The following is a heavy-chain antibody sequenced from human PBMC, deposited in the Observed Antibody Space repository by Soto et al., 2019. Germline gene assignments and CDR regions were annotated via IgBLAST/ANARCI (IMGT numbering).Heavy chain of an antibody. J-gene: IGHJ4*02. CDR2: ISRGGSVI. V-gene: IGHV3-11*01. CDR1: GFSFSDSY. CDR3: ASDSHAVDLGY. D-gene: IGHD3-10*01. Sequence: GGSLRLSCAASGFSFSDSYMSWIRQAPGKGLEWVPYISRGGSVIYYADSVKGRFTISRDDAKNSLYLQMNSLRAEDTAIYYCASDSHAVDLGYWGQGTLVTVSS.